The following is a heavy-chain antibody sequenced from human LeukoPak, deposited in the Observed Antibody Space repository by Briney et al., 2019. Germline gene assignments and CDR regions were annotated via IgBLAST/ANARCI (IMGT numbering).Heavy chain of an antibody. Sequence: SETLSLTCTVSGGSISSSSYYWGWIRQPPGKGLEWIGSIYYSGSTYYNPSLKSRVTISVDTSKNQFSLKLSSVTAADTAVYYCAREGQDYYDSSGYFYWGQGTLVTVSS. CDR3: AREGQDYYDSSGYFY. CDR2: IYYSGST. V-gene: IGHV4-39*07. CDR1: GGSISSSSYY. D-gene: IGHD3-22*01. J-gene: IGHJ4*02.